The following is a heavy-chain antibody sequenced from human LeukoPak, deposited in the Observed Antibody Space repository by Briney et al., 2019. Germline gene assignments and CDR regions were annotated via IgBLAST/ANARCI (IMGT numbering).Heavy chain of an antibody. V-gene: IGHV3-11*01. CDR1: GFTFSDYY. D-gene: IGHD3-10*01. J-gene: IGHJ5*02. CDR3: ARSPRSGSRNWFDP. Sequence: XGGSLRLSCAASGFTFSDYYMSWIRQAPGKGLEWVSYISSSGSTIYYADSVKGRFTISRDNAKNSLYLQMNSLRAEDTAVYYCARSPRSGSRNWFDPWGQGTLVTVSS. CDR2: ISSSGSTI.